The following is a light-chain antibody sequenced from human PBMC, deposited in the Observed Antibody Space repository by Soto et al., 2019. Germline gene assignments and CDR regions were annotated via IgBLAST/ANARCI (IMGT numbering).Light chain of an antibody. Sequence: QSVLTQPPSVSGAPGQRVTISCTGSSSNIGAGYDVHWYQQLPGTAPKLLIYGNSNRPSGVPDRFSGSKSGTSASLAITGLQAEDEADYYCQSYDSSLSGRGVFGTGIKVTVL. CDR2: GNS. CDR3: QSYDSSLSGRGV. V-gene: IGLV1-40*01. CDR1: SSNIGAGYD. J-gene: IGLJ1*01.